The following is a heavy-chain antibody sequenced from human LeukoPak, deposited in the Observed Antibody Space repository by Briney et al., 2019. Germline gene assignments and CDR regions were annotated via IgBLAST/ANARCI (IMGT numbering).Heavy chain of an antibody. CDR2: ISSSSSYI. D-gene: IGHD5-18*01. CDR1: GFTFSSYS. V-gene: IGHV3-21*01. J-gene: IGHJ4*02. Sequence: GGSLRLSCAASGFTFSSYSMNWVRQAPGKGLEWVSSISSSSSYIYYADSVKGRFTISRDNAKNSLYLQMNSLRAEDTAVYYCAKGKGSADTAMTPWGQGTLVTVSS. CDR3: AKGKGSADTAMTP.